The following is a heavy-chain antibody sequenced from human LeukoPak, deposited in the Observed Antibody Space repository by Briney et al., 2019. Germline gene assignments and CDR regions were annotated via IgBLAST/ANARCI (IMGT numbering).Heavy chain of an antibody. Sequence: GASVKVSCKASGYTFPSYGISWVRQSPGQGLEWMGWINPYNGNTNYAQKLQGRVTMTTDTSTSTAYMELRSLRSDDTAVYYCARTLRVHYYGSGSYFDYWGQGTLVTVSS. J-gene: IGHJ4*02. CDR3: ARTLRVHYYGSGSYFDY. V-gene: IGHV1-18*01. D-gene: IGHD3-10*01. CDR1: GYTFPSYG. CDR2: INPYNGNT.